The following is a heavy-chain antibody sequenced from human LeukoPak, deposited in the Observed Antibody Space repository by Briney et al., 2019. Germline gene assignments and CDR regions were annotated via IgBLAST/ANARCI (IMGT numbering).Heavy chain of an antibody. CDR2: ISWNSGST. D-gene: IGHD5-18*01. CDR3: AKATGYTYALGY. Sequence: GGSLRLSCAASGVTIDDYAMHWVRQAPGKGLEWVSGISWNSGSTGYADSVKGRFTISRDDAKNSLYLQMNSLRAEDTALYYCAKATGYTYALGYWGQGTLVTVSS. CDR1: GVTIDDYA. J-gene: IGHJ4*02. V-gene: IGHV3-9*01.